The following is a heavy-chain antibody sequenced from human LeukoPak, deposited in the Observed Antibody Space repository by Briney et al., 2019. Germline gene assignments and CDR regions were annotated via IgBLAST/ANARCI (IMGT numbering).Heavy chain of an antibody. CDR1: GRSISSDY. D-gene: IGHD3-22*01. CDR3: ARRRDYYDSRGYYAFDI. CDR2: IYYSGGT. V-gene: IGHV4-59*07. J-gene: IGHJ3*02. Sequence: SSDTLPLTYNVCGRSISSDYWTWIRQPPGKGLEWIGNIYYSGGTNYNPSLKRRVTISVDTSKNQFSRKLNSVTAAHTVVYHCARRRDYYDSRGYYAFDIWGHGTMVTVSS.